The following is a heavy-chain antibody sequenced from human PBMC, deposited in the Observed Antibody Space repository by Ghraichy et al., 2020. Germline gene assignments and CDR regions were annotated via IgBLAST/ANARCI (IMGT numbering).Heavy chain of an antibody. Sequence: SETLSLTCTVSGGSISSSSYYWGWIRQPPGKGLEWIGSIYYSGSTYYNPSLKSRVTISVDTSKNQFSLKLSSVTAADTAVYYCARARGYYDFLSGYYSGIGFSYWGQGTLVTVSS. CDR2: IYYSGST. D-gene: IGHD3-3*01. J-gene: IGHJ4*02. V-gene: IGHV4-39*07. CDR1: GGSISSSSYY. CDR3: ARARGYYDFLSGYYSGIGFSY.